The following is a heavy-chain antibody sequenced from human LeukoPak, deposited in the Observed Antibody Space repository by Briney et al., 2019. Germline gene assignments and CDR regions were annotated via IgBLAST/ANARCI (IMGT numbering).Heavy chain of an antibody. CDR3: ARDEEAYGDYVSDYYYGMDV. J-gene: IGHJ6*02. CDR1: GGSFSGYY. D-gene: IGHD4-17*01. Sequence: SETLSLTCAVYGGSFSGYYWSWIRQPPGKGLEWIGEINHSGSTNYNPSLKSRVTMSVDTSKNQFSLKLSSVTAADTAVYYCARDEEAYGDYVSDYYYGMDVWGQGTTVTVSS. V-gene: IGHV4-34*01. CDR2: INHSGST.